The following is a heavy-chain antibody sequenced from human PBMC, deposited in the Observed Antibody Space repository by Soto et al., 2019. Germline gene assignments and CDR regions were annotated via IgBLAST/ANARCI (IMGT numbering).Heavy chain of an antibody. CDR1: GFTFSNAW. CDR2: IKSKTDGGTT. Sequence: KPGGSLRLSCAASGFTFSNAWMSWVRQAPGKGLEWVGRIKSKTDGGTTDYAAPVKGRFTISRDDSKNTLYLQMNSLKTEDTAVYYCTTDLLVVDTAMLNFDYWGQGTLVTVSS. CDR3: TTDLLVVDTAMLNFDY. V-gene: IGHV3-15*01. D-gene: IGHD5-18*01. J-gene: IGHJ4*02.